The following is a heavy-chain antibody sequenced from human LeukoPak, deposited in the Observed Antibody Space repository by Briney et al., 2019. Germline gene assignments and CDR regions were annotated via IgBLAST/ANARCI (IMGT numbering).Heavy chain of an antibody. CDR1: GGSISSYF. J-gene: IGHJ4*02. V-gene: IGHV4-59*01. Sequence: SETLPLTCTVSGGSISSYFWTWFRQPPGKGLEWIGYMHYSGRTNYNPSLKSRVAISGDTSKNQFSLKVTSVTAADTAVYFCARTIEVAGPLDYWGQGTLVTVSS. CDR2: MHYSGRT. D-gene: IGHD6-19*01. CDR3: ARTIEVAGPLDY.